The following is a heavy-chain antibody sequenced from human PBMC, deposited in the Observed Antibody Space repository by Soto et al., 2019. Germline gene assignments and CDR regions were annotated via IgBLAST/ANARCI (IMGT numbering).Heavy chain of an antibody. V-gene: IGHV3-30-3*01. Sequence: PGGSLRLSCAASEFTFSTYAMHWVRQAPGKGLEWVAVISHDGSNKYYADSVKGRLTISRDNSKKMLYLQMNRLRPEDTALYYCARAATMTANYYYYFGMDVWGQGTTVTAP. D-gene: IGHD2-21*02. CDR2: ISHDGSNK. J-gene: IGHJ6*02. CDR3: ARAATMTANYYYYFGMDV. CDR1: EFTFSTYA.